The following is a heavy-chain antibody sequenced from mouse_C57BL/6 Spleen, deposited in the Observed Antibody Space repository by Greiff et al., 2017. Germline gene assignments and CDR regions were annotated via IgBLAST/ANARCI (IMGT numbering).Heavy chain of an antibody. D-gene: IGHD1-1*01. CDR3: ARSPHYYGSSYEGYYAMDY. CDR2: IDPSDSET. Sequence: VQLQQPGAELVRPGSSVKLSCKASGYTFTSYWMHWVKQRPIQGLEGIGNIDPSDSETHYNQKFKDKATLTVDKSSSTAYMQLSSLTSEDSAVYYCARSPHYYGSSYEGYYAMDYWGQGTSVTVSS. J-gene: IGHJ4*01. CDR1: GYTFTSYW. V-gene: IGHV1-52*01.